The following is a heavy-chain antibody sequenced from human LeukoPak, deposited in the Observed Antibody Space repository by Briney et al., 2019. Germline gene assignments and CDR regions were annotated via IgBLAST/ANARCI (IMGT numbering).Heavy chain of an antibody. V-gene: IGHV4-59*08. CDR1: GAPISSFY. CDR3: ARHPFATPFDH. J-gene: IGHJ4*02. Sequence: PSETLSLTCAVSGAPISSFYWSWIRQPPGKGLEWIGYVFYTGDTNYNPSLKSRVTVSLDTFKSQVSLGLTSVTAADTAVYYCARHPFATPFDHWGRGTLVTVSS. CDR2: VFYTGDT.